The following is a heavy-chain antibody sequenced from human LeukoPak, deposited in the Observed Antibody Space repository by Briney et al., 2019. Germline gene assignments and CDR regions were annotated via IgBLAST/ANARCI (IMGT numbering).Heavy chain of an antibody. Sequence: ASVKVSCKASGYTFTSYYMHWVRQAPGQGLEWMGIINPSGGSTSYAQKFQGRVTMTRDKSTSTVYMELSSLRSKDTAVYYCAKTYSSSEGLDYWGQGTLVTVSS. CDR2: INPSGGST. J-gene: IGHJ4*02. D-gene: IGHD6-13*01. CDR1: GYTFTSYY. CDR3: AKTYSSSEGLDY. V-gene: IGHV1-46*01.